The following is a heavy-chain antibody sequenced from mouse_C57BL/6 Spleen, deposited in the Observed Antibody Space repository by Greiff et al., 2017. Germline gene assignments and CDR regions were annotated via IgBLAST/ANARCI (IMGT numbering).Heavy chain of an antibody. V-gene: IGHV1-85*01. CDR2: LYPRDGST. J-gene: IGHJ3*01. Sequence: VQLQQPGPELVKPGASVKLSCKASGYTFTSYDIHWVKQRPGQGLEWIGRLYPRDGSTKSNEKFKGKATLTVDTSSSTAYMELHSLTSEDSAVYFCARPDYYGNTFAYWGQGTLVTVSA. CDR1: GYTFTSYD. D-gene: IGHD1-1*01. CDR3: ARPDYYGNTFAY.